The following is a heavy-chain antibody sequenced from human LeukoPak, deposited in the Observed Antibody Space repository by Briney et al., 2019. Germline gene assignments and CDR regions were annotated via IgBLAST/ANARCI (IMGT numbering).Heavy chain of an antibody. CDR3: AGGSSGSGSYYKPLDY. V-gene: IGHV3-23*01. D-gene: IGHD3-10*01. J-gene: IGHJ4*02. CDR1: GFTFSNYA. CDR2: ISGSDGSR. Sequence: GGSLRLSCAASGFTFSNYAMSWVRQAPGKGLECVSGISGSDGSRYYADSVKGRFTISRDNSKNTLYLQMNSLRAEDTAVYYCAGGSSGSGSYYKPLDYWGQGTLVTVSS.